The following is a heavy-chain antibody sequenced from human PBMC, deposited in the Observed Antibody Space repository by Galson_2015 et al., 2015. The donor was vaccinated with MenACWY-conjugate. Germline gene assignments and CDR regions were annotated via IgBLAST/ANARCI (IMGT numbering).Heavy chain of an antibody. J-gene: IGHJ6*02. D-gene: IGHD4-23*01. CDR3: AKLLGVVTRNYYYYYGMDV. Sequence: SLRLSCAASGFTFSSYAMSWVRQAPGKGLEWVSAISGSGGSTYYADSVRGRFTFSGANSKNPLYLQMNSLRAEDTAVYYCAKLLGVVTRNYYYYYGMDVWGQGTTVTVSS. V-gene: IGHV3-23*01. CDR2: ISGSGGST. CDR1: GFTFSSYA.